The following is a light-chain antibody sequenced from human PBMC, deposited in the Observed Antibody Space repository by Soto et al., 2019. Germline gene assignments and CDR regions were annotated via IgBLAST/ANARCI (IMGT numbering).Light chain of an antibody. CDR3: QAWDSSTGV. V-gene: IGLV3-1*01. CDR1: KLGDKY. CDR2: QDS. Sequence: SYELTQPPSVSVSPGQTASITCFGDKLGDKYACWYQQKPGQSPVLVIYQDSKRPSGIPERFSGSNSGNTATLTISGTQAMAEADYYCQAWDSSTGVFGTGTKVTVL. J-gene: IGLJ1*01.